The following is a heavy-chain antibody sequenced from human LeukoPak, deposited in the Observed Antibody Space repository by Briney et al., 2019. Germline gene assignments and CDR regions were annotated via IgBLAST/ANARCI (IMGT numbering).Heavy chain of an antibody. CDR1: GFTFSGYA. J-gene: IGHJ4*02. CDR3: ARDPVPAAARHFDY. Sequence: TGGSLRLSCAASGFTFSGYAMHWVRQAPGKGLEWLAVISSDGSLEYYADSVKVRFTISRDNSKNTLYLQMNSLRPADTAVYYCARDPVPAAARHFDYWGQGTLVTVSS. V-gene: IGHV3-30-3*01. CDR2: ISSDGSLE. D-gene: IGHD2-2*01.